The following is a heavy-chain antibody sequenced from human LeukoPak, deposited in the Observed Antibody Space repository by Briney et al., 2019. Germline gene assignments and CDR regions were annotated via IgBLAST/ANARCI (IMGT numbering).Heavy chain of an antibody. CDR2: IYWDDDN. D-gene: IGHD3/OR15-3a*01. Sequence: SGPTLVKPTQTLTLTCTFSGFSISPSGVGVGWIRQPPGKALEWLAVIYWDDDNHYSPSLKSSITNSKDHSKNQVDVTMTNMDPVDTATYYFARTTSYYTAFDIWGQGTRVTVSS. J-gene: IGHJ3*02. CDR3: ARTTSYYTAFDI. CDR1: GFSISPSGVG. V-gene: IGHV2-5*02.